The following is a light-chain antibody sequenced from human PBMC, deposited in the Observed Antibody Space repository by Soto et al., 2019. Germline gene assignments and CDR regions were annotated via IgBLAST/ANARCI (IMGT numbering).Light chain of an antibody. CDR1: QNVVGS. Sequence: SLKQGERSTLSCRASQNVVGSKLAWYQQKPGQAPRLLFYHTSSRAAAASARFSGSGSGTDFTPTISYLQPEDFAVYYCQQCAILPRTFGQ. CDR2: HTS. CDR3: QQCAILPRT. V-gene: IGKV3-11*01. J-gene: IGKJ1*01.